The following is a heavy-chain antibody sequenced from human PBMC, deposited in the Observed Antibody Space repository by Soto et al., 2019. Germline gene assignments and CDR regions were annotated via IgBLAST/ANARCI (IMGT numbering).Heavy chain of an antibody. V-gene: IGHV1-2*04. CDR3: ARDGRSLSDILTGYYTRGEFDY. J-gene: IGHJ4*02. CDR1: GYTFTGYY. D-gene: IGHD3-9*01. Sequence: ASVKVSCKASGYTFTGYYMHWVRQAPGQGLEWMGWINPNSGGTNYAQKFQGWVTMTRDTSISTAYMELSRLRSDDTAVYYCARDGRSLSDILTGYYTRGEFDYWGQGTLVTVSS. CDR2: INPNSGGT.